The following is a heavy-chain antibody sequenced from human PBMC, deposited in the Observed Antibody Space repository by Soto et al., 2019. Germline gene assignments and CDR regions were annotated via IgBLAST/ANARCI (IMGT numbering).Heavy chain of an antibody. CDR1: GFTFSSYA. CDR3: AKPPVEQWLDSFDY. D-gene: IGHD6-19*01. V-gene: IGHV3-23*01. CDR2: VSGSGTHT. J-gene: IGHJ4*02. Sequence: EVQLLESGGGLVQPGGSLRLSCAASGFTFSSYAMSWVRQAPGKGLEWVSGVSGSGTHTFYADSVKGRVNISRDNSKNTLYLQMSNLRPEYTALYYCAKPPVEQWLDSFDYWGQGTLVTVSS.